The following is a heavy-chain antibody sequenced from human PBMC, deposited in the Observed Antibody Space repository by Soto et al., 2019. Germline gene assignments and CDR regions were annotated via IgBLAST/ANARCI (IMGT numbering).Heavy chain of an antibody. D-gene: IGHD3-16*01. CDR2: VHYAGSP. CDR3: ARRIYGVSDY. CDR1: CGSISGFY. Sequence: SETLSLTCTVSCGSISGFYWTWLRQPPGKGLEWIGYVHYAGSPTYNPSLKSRLNISVDTSENQFSLKLASVTPADTAVYYCARRIYGVSDYWGQGTLVTVSS. V-gene: IGHV4-59*01. J-gene: IGHJ4*02.